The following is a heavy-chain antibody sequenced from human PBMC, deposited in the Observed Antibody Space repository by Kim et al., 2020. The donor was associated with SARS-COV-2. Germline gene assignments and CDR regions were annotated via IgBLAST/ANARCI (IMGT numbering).Heavy chain of an antibody. J-gene: IGHJ6*02. Sequence: SETLSLTCTVSGGSISSYYWSWIRQPPGKGLEWIGYIYYSGSTNYNPSLKSRVTISVDTSKNQFSLKLSSVTAADTAVYYCARNQLLRNYYYYYYGMDVWGQGTTVTVSS. D-gene: IGHD2-2*01. CDR3: ARNQLLRNYYYYYYGMDV. V-gene: IGHV4-59*13. CDR2: IYYSGST. CDR1: GGSISSYY.